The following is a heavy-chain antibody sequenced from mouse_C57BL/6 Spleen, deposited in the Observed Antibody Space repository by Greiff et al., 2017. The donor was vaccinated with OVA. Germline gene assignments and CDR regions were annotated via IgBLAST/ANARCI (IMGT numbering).Heavy chain of an antibody. CDR3: AGDYYGSSWYFDV. CDR1: GFTFSDYG. Sequence: EVQLVASGGGLVKPGGSLKLSCAASGFTFSDYGMHWVRQAPEKGLEWVAYISSGSSTIYYADTVKGRFTISRDNAKNTLFLQMTSLRSEDTAMYYCAGDYYGSSWYFDVWGTGTTVTVSS. CDR2: ISSGSSTI. D-gene: IGHD1-1*01. V-gene: IGHV5-17*01. J-gene: IGHJ1*03.